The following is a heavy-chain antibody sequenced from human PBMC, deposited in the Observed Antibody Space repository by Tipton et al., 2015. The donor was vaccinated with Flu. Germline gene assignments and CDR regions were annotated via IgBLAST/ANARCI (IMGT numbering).Heavy chain of an antibody. CDR2: IRFDGSTE. Sequence: QVQLVQSGGGVVQPGGSLRLSCAASGFTFSNYGMHWVRQAPGKGLEWVAFIRFDGSTEYYADSVKGRLTISRDNSKNTLYLQMNSLRAEDTAVYYCAKVQNVWGSYNVDQIDLWGQGTLVTVSS. V-gene: IGHV3-30*02. CDR1: GFTFSNYG. D-gene: IGHD3-16*01. CDR3: AKVQNVWGSYNVDQIDL. J-gene: IGHJ5*02.